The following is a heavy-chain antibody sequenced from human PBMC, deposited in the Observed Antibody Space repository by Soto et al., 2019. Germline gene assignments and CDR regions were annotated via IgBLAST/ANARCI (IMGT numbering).Heavy chain of an antibody. CDR1: GGTFSSYA. Sequence: QVQLVQSGAEVKKPGSSVKVSCKASGGTFSSYAISWVRQAPGQGLEWMGGIIPIFGTANYAQKFQGRVTIXXDXSXXTGYMEMSSRRSEATAVYYCARVREGYYYAYAFDIWGQGTMVTVSS. V-gene: IGHV1-69*12. J-gene: IGHJ3*02. CDR3: ARVREGYYYAYAFDI. D-gene: IGHD3-22*01. CDR2: IIPIFGTA.